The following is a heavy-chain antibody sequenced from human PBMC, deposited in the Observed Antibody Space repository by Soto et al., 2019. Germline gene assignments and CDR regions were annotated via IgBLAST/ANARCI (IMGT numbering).Heavy chain of an antibody. D-gene: IGHD2-21*02. CDR1: GFTFSSYC. CDR3: AREGVTNYYFYYGMDV. CDR2: IKQDGSEK. V-gene: IGHV3-7*03. Sequence: LRLSCAASGFTFSSYCMSWVRQAPGKGLEWVANIKQDGSEKYYVDSVKGRFTISRDNAKNSLYLQMNSLRAEDTAVYYCAREGVTNYYFYYGMDVWGQGTTVTVSS. J-gene: IGHJ6*02.